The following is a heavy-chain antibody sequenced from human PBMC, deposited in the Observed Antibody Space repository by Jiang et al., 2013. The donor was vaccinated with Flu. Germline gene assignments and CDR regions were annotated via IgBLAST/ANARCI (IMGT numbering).Heavy chain of an antibody. Sequence: KPTQTLTLTCTCSGFSLSTGGMCVSWIRQPPGKALEWLARIDWDDDEYYSTSLKTRLSISKDTSKNQVVLKMTNMDPMDTATYYCARMVGIEAACGGMDVWGQGTTVTVSS. V-gene: IGHV2-70*11. D-gene: IGHD6-25*01. CDR2: IDWDDDE. CDR1: GFSLSTGGMC. CDR3: ARMVGIEAACGGMDV. J-gene: IGHJ6*02.